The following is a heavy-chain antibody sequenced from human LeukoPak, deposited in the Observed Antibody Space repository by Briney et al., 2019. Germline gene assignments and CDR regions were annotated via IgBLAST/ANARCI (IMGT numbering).Heavy chain of an antibody. J-gene: IGHJ5*02. V-gene: IGHV1-69*13. CDR1: GGTFSSYA. Sequence: WASVKVSCKASGGTFSSYAISWVRQAPGQGLEWMGGIIPIFGTANYAQKFQGRVTITADESTSTAYMELSGLRSEDTAVYYCARAPPSSGDYWFDPWGQGTLVTVSS. CDR3: ARAPPSSGDYWFDP. D-gene: IGHD4-17*01. CDR2: IIPIFGTA.